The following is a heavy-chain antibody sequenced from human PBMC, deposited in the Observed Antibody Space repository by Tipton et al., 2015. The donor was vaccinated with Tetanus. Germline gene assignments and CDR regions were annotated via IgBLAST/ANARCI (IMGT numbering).Heavy chain of an antibody. V-gene: IGHV1-2*02. D-gene: IGHD6-13*01. Sequence: QSGAEVKKPGASVKVSCKASGYTFTGYYMHWVRQAPGQGLEWMGWINPNSGGTNYAQKFQGRVTTTRDTSISTAYMEVSRLRSDDTAIYYCARGHSSSWFHVWFDPWGQGTLVSVSS. CDR1: GYTFTGYY. J-gene: IGHJ5*02. CDR3: ARGHSSSWFHVWFDP. CDR2: INPNSGGT.